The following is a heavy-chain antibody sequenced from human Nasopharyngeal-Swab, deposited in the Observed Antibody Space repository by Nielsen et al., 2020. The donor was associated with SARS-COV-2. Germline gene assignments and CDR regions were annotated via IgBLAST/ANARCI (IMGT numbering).Heavy chain of an antibody. Sequence: WIRQPPGKGLEWIGSIYYSGSTYYNPSLKSRVTISVDTSKNQFSLKLGSVTAADTAVYYCARERGRGGIWNYYYYYMDVWGKGTTVTVS. D-gene: IGHD3-10*01. CDR3: ARERGRGGIWNYYYYYMDV. CDR2: IYYSGST. V-gene: IGHV4-39*07. J-gene: IGHJ6*03.